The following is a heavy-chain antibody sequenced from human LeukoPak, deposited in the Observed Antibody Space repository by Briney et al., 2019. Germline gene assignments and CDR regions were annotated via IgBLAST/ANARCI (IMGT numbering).Heavy chain of an antibody. V-gene: IGHV3-23*01. CDR3: AKEEYSSSGTDWFDP. D-gene: IGHD6-13*01. J-gene: IGHJ5*02. Sequence: SGGSLRLSCAASGFTFSSYAMSWVRQAPGKGLEWVSAISGSGGSTYYADSVKGRFTISRDNSKNTLYLRMNSLRAEDTAVYYCAKEEYSSSGTDWFDPWGQGTLVTVSS. CDR2: ISGSGGST. CDR1: GFTFSSYA.